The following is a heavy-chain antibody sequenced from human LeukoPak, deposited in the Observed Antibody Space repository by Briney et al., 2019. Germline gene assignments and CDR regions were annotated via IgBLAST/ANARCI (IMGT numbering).Heavy chain of an antibody. CDR2: IYTSGST. CDR1: GGSISSYY. CDR3: ARGGATVTPDY. J-gene: IGHJ4*02. V-gene: IGHV4-4*07. D-gene: IGHD4-23*01. Sequence: SETLCLTCTVSGGSISSYYWSWIRQPAGKGLEWIGRIYTSGSTNYNPSFKSRVTMSVDTSKNQFSLKLSSVTAADTAVYYCARGGATVTPDYWGQGTLVTVSS.